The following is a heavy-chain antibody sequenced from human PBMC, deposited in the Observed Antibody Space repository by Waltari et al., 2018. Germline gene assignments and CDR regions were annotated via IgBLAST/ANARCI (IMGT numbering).Heavy chain of an antibody. CDR2: ISSSSSTI. CDR3: ASTATYYDFWSGYYILGWFDP. J-gene: IGHJ5*02. D-gene: IGHD3-3*01. CDR1: GFTFSSYS. V-gene: IGHV3-48*04. Sequence: EVQLVESGGGLVQPGGSLRLSCAASGFTFSSYSMNWVRQAPGKGLEWVSYISSSSSTIYYADSVKGRFTISRDNAKNSLYLQMNSLRAEDTAVYYCASTATYYDFWSGYYILGWFDPWGQGTLVTVSS.